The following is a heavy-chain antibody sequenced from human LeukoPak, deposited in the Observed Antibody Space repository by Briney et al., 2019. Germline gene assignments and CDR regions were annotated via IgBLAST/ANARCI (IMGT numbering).Heavy chain of an antibody. CDR3: ARGKGMTIVQGVINY. V-gene: IGHV1-2*02. Sequence: ASVKVSCKASGYTFTGYYMHWVRQAPGQGLEWMGWINPNSGGTSYAQKFQGRVTMTRDTSISTAYMELSRLISDDTAVNYCARGKGMTIVQGVINYWGQGTLVTVSS. CDR1: GYTFTGYY. CDR2: INPNSGGT. J-gene: IGHJ4*02. D-gene: IGHD3-10*01.